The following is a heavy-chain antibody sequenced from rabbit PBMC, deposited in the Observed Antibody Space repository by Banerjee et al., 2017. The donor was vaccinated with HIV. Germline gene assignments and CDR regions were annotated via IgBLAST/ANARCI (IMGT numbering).Heavy chain of an antibody. Sequence: QSLEESGGDLVKPGASLTLTCTASGFDFSSYYMSWVRQAPGKGLEWIACIDIGTYYATWAKGRFTISKTSSTTVTLRMTSLTAADTATYFCARLETYYNFKLWGPGTLVTVS. CDR2: IDIGT. CDR3: ARLETYYNFKL. V-gene: IGHV1S40*01. CDR1: GFDFSSYY. J-gene: IGHJ4*01. D-gene: IGHD1-1*01.